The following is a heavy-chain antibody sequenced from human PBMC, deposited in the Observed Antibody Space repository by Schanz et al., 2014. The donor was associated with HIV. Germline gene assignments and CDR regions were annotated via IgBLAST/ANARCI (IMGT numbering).Heavy chain of an antibody. J-gene: IGHJ6*02. D-gene: IGHD6-6*01. CDR2: IWYDGTNK. CDR3: ANTEFPYSSSSVYYYGMDV. V-gene: IGHV3-33*06. Sequence: QVQLVESGGGVVQPGRSLRLSCAASGFTFSSYGMHWVRQAPGKGLEWVAVIWYDGTNKYYADSVKGRFTISRDNSRKTLYLQMNSLRVEDTAVYYCANTEFPYSSSSVYYYGMDVWGQGTTVTVSS. CDR1: GFTFSSYG.